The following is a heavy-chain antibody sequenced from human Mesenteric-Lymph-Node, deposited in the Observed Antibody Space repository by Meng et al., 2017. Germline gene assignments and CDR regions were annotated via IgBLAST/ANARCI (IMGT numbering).Heavy chain of an antibody. CDR1: GGSVNSGSYS. V-gene: IGHV4-61*01. J-gene: IGHJ4*02. D-gene: IGHD1-1*01. CDR3: ARVIIASTGKFDY. Sequence: SETLSLTCTVSGGSVNSGSYSWSWIRQPPGKGLEWIGNIYYSGSTNYNPSLKSRVTMSIDASKNQFSLMLSSVTATDTAVYYCARVIIASTGKFDYWGQGILVTVSS. CDR2: IYYSGST.